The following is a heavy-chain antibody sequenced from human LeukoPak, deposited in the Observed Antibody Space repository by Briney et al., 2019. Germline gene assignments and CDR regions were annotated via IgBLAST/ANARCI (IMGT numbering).Heavy chain of an antibody. J-gene: IGHJ6*03. Sequence: GESLKISCKGSEYSFSNYWIVWVRQMPGKGLEWMGIIYPGDSDTRYSPSFQGQVSISADKSISTAYLQWSSLKASDTAMYYRAIRRGDNWESYYNYYMDIWGKGTTVTVFS. V-gene: IGHV5-51*01. D-gene: IGHD4-23*01. CDR3: AIRRGDNWESYYNYYMDI. CDR1: EYSFSNYW. CDR2: IYPGDSDT.